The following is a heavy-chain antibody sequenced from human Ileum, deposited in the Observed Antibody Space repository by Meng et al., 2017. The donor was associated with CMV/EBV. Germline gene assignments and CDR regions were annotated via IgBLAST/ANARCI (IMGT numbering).Heavy chain of an antibody. J-gene: IGHJ6*02. V-gene: IGHV4-34*01. D-gene: IGHD5-24*01. CDR1: GGSFSGYY. CDR2: INHSGST. CDR3: ARRDRYYYYYGMDV. Sequence: SETLSLTCAVYGGSFSGYYWSWIRQPPGKGLEWIGEINHSGSTNYNPSLKSRVTISVDTSKNQFSLKLSSVTAADTAVYYCARRDRYYYYYGMDVCGQGTTVVASS.